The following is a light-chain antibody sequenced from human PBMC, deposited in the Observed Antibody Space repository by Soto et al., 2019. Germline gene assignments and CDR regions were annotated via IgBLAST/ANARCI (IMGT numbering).Light chain of an antibody. CDR2: DVN. V-gene: IGLV2-11*01. Sequence: QSALTQPRSVSGSPGQSVTISCTRTSSDVDNYNNVPWYQQHPGKAPNLLIYDVNKRPSGVPYRFSGSKSGNTASLTISGLQAGDEADYFCCSYAGTYTRVFGTGTKVTVL. J-gene: IGLJ1*01. CDR3: CSYAGTYTRV. CDR1: SSDVDNYNN.